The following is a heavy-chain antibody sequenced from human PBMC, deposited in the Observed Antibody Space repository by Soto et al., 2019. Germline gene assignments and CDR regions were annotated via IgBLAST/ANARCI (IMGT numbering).Heavy chain of an antibody. CDR1: GGSISSSNW. CDR3: ARAAGTYWNYYYGMDV. J-gene: IGHJ6*02. Sequence: SETLSLTCAVSGGSISSSNWWSWVRQPPGKGLEWIGEIYHSGSTNYNPSLKSRVTISVDKSKNQFSLKLSSVTAADTAVYYCARAAGTYWNYYYGMDVWGQGTTVTVSS. CDR2: IYHSGST. D-gene: IGHD1-26*01. V-gene: IGHV4-4*02.